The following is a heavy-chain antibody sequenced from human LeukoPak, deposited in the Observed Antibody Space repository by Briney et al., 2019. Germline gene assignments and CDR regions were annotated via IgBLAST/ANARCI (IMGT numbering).Heavy chain of an antibody. V-gene: IGHV3-30*04. J-gene: IGHJ4*02. D-gene: IGHD2-2*02. CDR1: GFTFSSYA. CDR3: AKDYWDVVVPSAIPDC. Sequence: GRSLRLSCAASGFTFSSYAMHWVRQAPGKGLEWVAVISYDGSKKYYADSVKGRFTISRDNSKNTLYLQMNSLRAEDTAVYYCAKDYWDVVVPSAIPDCWGQGTLVTVSS. CDR2: ISYDGSKK.